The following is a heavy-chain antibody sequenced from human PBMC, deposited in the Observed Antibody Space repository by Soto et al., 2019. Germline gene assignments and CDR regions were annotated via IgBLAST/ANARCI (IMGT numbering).Heavy chain of an antibody. Sequence: GGSPRLSSAASGFTFSNFFMRWVRQTPGKGLEWVSTITETGGDTYYTDSVKGRFTISRDNSKNTLYLQMTSLRAEDTALYYCTQPSPDRHHLDVRGQGTTVTVSS. CDR3: TQPSPDRHHLDV. V-gene: IGHV3-23*01. J-gene: IGHJ6*02. CDR2: ITETGGDT. CDR1: GFTFSNFF.